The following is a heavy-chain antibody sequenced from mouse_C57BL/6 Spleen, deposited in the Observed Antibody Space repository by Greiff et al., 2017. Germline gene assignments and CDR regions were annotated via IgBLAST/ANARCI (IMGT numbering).Heavy chain of an antibody. Sequence: QVQLQQSGPELVKPGASVKISCKASGYAFSSSWMNWVKQRPGKGLEWIGRIYPGDGDTNYNGKFKGKATLTADKSSSTAYMQLSSLTSEDSAVYFCARSAITTVVAGRVAYWGQGTLVTVSA. CDR3: ARSAITTVVAGRVAY. CDR2: IYPGDGDT. V-gene: IGHV1-82*01. D-gene: IGHD1-1*01. CDR1: GYAFSSSW. J-gene: IGHJ3*01.